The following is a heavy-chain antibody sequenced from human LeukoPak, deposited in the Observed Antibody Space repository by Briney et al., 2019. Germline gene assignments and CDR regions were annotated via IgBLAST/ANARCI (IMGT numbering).Heavy chain of an antibody. J-gene: IGHJ1*01. V-gene: IGHV1-46*01. CDR2: INPSGGST. D-gene: IGHD3-22*01. CDR3: ARDRHYYDSSGVFQH. Sequence: ASVKVSCKASGYTFTSYYMHWVRQAPGQGLEWMGIINPSGGSTSYAQKFQGRVTMTRDTSTSTVYMELSSLRSEGTAVYYCARDRHYYDSSGVFQHWGQGTLVTVSS. CDR1: GYTFTSYY.